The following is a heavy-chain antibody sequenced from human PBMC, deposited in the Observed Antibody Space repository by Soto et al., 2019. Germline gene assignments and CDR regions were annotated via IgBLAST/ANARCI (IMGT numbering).Heavy chain of an antibody. V-gene: IGHV3-23*01. CDR3: ARASDLPYGDYEGNWFDP. CDR2: ISGSGGST. J-gene: IGHJ5*02. CDR1: GFTFSSYA. D-gene: IGHD4-17*01. Sequence: EVQLLESGGGLVQPGGSLRLSCAASGFTFSSYAMSWVRQAPGKGLEWVSAISGSGGSTYYADSVKGRFTISRDNSKNALYLQMNSLRAEDTAVYYCARASDLPYGDYEGNWFDPWGQGTLVTVSS.